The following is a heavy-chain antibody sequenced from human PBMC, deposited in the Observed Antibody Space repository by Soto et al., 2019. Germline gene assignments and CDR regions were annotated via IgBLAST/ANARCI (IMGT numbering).Heavy chain of an antibody. CDR1: GYTFTSYA. CDR3: ARDDYYYGSGSPL. J-gene: IGHJ4*02. V-gene: IGHV1-3*01. Sequence: AAGKVSYKASGYTFTSYAMHWVRQAPGQRLEWMGWINAGNGNTKYSQKFQGRVTITRDTSASTAYMELSSLRSEDTAVYYCARDDYYYGSGSPLWGQGTLVTVSS. D-gene: IGHD3-10*01. CDR2: INAGNGNT.